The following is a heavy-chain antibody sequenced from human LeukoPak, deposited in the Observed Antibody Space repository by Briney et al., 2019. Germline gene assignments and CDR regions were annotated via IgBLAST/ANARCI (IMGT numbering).Heavy chain of an antibody. CDR2: ISTDGSST. Sequence: GGSLRLSCAASGFTFSIFRMHWVRQAPGKGLVWVSRISTDGSSTSYADSVKGRFTISRDNAKNTLYLQMNSLRAEDTAVYYCARKPAPADWGQGTLVTVSS. CDR1: GFTFSIFR. D-gene: IGHD6-25*01. J-gene: IGHJ4*02. CDR3: ARKPAPAD. V-gene: IGHV3-74*01.